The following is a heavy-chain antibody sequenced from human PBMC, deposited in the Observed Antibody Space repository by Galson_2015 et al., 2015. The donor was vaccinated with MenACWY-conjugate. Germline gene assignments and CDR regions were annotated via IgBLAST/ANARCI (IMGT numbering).Heavy chain of an antibody. V-gene: IGHV3-48*04. CDR2: ISSSSSTI. CDR3: VRHSGIAGTGTRRMDV. CDR1: GFTFSSYS. Sequence: SLRLSCAASGFTFSSYSMHWVRQAPGKGLEWVSYISSSSSTIYYADSVKGRLTISRDNAKNSVYLQMNSLRAEDTAVYHCVRHSGIAGTGTRRMDVWGQGTTVTVSS. D-gene: IGHD6-13*01. J-gene: IGHJ6*02.